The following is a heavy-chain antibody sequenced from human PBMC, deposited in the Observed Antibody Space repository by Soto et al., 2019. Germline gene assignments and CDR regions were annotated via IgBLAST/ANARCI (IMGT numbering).Heavy chain of an antibody. J-gene: IGHJ4*02. CDR3: ARGHLGITTTGTWYDFDY. Sequence: PSETLSLTCTVSGGSISNYYWTWIRQPAGKGLEYIGYIYYSGRTYYNPSLKSRVTISVDTSKNQFSLKLSSVTAADTAVYYCARGHLGITTTGTWYDFDYWGQGTLVTVSS. CDR2: IYYSGRT. D-gene: IGHD2-15*01. CDR1: GGSISNYY. V-gene: IGHV4-59*01.